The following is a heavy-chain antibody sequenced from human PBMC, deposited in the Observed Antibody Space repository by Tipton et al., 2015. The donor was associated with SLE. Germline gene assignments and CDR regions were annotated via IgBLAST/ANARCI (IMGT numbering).Heavy chain of an antibody. CDR3: ARGRITIFGVAHDAFDI. Sequence: SLRLSCAASGFTFSSYAMSWVRQAPGKGLEWVSAISGSGGSTYYADSVKGRFTISRDNSKNTLYLQMNSLRAEDTAVYYCARGRITIFGVAHDAFDIWGQGTMVTVSS. CDR1: GFTFSSYA. CDR2: ISGSGGST. V-gene: IGHV3-23*01. J-gene: IGHJ3*02. D-gene: IGHD3-3*01.